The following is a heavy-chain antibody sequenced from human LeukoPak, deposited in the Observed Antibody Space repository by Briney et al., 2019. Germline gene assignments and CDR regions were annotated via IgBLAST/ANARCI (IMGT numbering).Heavy chain of an antibody. V-gene: IGHV3-23*01. J-gene: IGHJ4*02. CDR2: ISGSGGST. Sequence: GGSLRLSCAASGFTCSSYAMSWVRQAAGKGLEWVSAISGSGGSTYYADSVKGRFTISRDNSKNTLYLQMNSLRAEHTAVYYCATVGHRSWYTFDHWGQGTLVTVSS. CDR3: ATVGHRSWYTFDH. CDR1: GFTCSSYA. D-gene: IGHD6-13*01.